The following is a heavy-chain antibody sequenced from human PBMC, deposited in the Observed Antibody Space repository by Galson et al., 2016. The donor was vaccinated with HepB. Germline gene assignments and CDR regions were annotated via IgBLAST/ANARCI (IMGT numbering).Heavy chain of an antibody. Sequence: SVKASCKASRGTFTSYVIAWVRQAPGLEPEWMGGIIPMIGKVNYAQNFQGRVTITADKSTSTVYMELIGLRFEDTAVFYCARQVVGVSRRAYYLDYWGQGTPVTVSS. CDR1: RGTFTSYV. V-gene: IGHV1-69*10. D-gene: IGHD2-15*01. CDR3: ARQVVGVSRRAYYLDY. CDR2: IIPMIGKV. J-gene: IGHJ4*02.